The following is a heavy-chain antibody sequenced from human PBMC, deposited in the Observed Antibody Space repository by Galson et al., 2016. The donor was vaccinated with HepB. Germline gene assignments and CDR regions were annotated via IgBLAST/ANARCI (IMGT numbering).Heavy chain of an antibody. D-gene: IGHD3-16*02. J-gene: IGHJ5*02. CDR1: GGSISSGGYY. CDR2: IYHSGST. Sequence: TLSLTCTVSGGSISSGGYYWSWIRQHPGKGLEWIGYIYHSGSTYYSPSPKSRVIISVDTSKNQFSLKLSSVTAADTAVYYCARDGLRGTYRYIWFDPWGQGTLVTVSS. CDR3: ARDGLRGTYRYIWFDP. V-gene: IGHV4-31*03.